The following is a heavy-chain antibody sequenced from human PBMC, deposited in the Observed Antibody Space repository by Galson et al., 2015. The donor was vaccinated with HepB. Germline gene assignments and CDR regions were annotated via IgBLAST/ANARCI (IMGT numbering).Heavy chain of an antibody. CDR3: ARGHSTMVTAADF. J-gene: IGHJ4*02. V-gene: IGHV3-23*01. D-gene: IGHD4/OR15-4a*01. CDR2: IRGNGDGT. CDR1: GFTFSSYT. Sequence: SLRLSCAASGFTFSSYTMSWVRQAAGMGLEWVSRIRGNGDGTSYTDSVKGRFTISRDNSKNTLYLQMNSLRAKDTAVYYCARGHSTMVTAADFWGRGTQVTVSS.